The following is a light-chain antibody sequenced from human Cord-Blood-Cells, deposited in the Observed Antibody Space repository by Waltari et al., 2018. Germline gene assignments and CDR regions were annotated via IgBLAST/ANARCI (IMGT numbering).Light chain of an antibody. J-gene: IGLJ1*01. V-gene: IGLV2-14*01. CDR2: EVS. Sequence: QSALTQPASVSGSPGQSITIPCTGTSSDVGGYNYVSWYQQHPGKAPKLMIYEVSNRPSGISIRFAGSKSGSTASLTISGLQAEDEADYYCSSYTSSSTLVFGTGTKVTVL. CDR1: SSDVGGYNY. CDR3: SSYTSSSTLV.